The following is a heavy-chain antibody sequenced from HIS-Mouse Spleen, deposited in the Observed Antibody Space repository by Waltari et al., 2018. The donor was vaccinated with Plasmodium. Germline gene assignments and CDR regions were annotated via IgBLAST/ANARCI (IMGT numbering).Heavy chain of an antibody. V-gene: IGHV4-31*03. CDR2: IYYSGSP. J-gene: IGHJ5*02. CDR1: GGSISSGGYY. Sequence: QVQLQESGPGLVKPSQTLSLTCSVSGGSISSGGYYWRWIRQHPGNGLEWIGYIYYSGSPYYHPSLKSRVTISVDTSKNQFSLKVNSVTAADTAVYYCARWVGNWFDPWGQGTLVTVSS. D-gene: IGHD1-26*01. CDR3: ARWVGNWFDP.